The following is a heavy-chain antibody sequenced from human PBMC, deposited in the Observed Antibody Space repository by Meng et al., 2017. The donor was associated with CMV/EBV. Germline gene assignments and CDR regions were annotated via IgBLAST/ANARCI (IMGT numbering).Heavy chain of an antibody. CDR1: GGSISSSSYY. CDR2: IYYSGST. J-gene: IGHJ4*02. CDR3: ARQGEGDYDFWSGRRGFDY. Sequence: SETLSLTCTVSGGSISSSSYYCGWIRQPPGKGLEWIGSIYYSGSTYYNPSLKSRVTISVDTSKNQFSLKLSSVTAADTAVYYCARQGEGDYDFWSGRRGFDYWGQGTLVTVSS. V-gene: IGHV4-39*01. D-gene: IGHD3-3*01.